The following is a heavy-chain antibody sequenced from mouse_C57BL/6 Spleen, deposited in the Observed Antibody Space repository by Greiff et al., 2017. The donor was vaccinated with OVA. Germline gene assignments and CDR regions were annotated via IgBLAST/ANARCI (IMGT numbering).Heavy chain of an antibody. CDR3: ARSSAYHQSAMDY. CDR2: IYPGSGST. Sequence: QVQLQQPGAELVKPGASVKMSCKASGYTFTSYWITWVKQRPGQGLEWIGDIYPGSGSTNYNEKFKSKATLTVDTSSSTAYMQLSSLTSEDSAVYYCARSSAYHQSAMDYWGQGTSVTVSS. V-gene: IGHV1-55*01. J-gene: IGHJ4*01. CDR1: GYTFTSYW. D-gene: IGHD3-1*01.